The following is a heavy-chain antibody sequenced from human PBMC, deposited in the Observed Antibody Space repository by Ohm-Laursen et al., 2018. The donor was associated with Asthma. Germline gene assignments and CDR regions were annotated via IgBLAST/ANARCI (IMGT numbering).Heavy chain of an antibody. D-gene: IGHD4-17*01. CDR2: INSDGSST. Sequence: SLRLSCTASGFTFSSYWMHWVRQAPGKGLVWVSRINSDGSSTSYADSVKGRFTISRDNAKNTLYLQMNSLRAEDTAVYYCARGLGGDYQKGDAFDIWGQGTMVTVSS. J-gene: IGHJ3*02. V-gene: IGHV3-74*01. CDR3: ARGLGGDYQKGDAFDI. CDR1: GFTFSSYW.